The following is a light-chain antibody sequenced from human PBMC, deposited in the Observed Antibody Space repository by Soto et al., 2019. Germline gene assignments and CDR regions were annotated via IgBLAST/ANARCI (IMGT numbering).Light chain of an antibody. CDR3: LLSYSGAQAV. CDR1: TGAVTSGHY. Sequence: QAVVTQEPSLTVSPGGTVTLTCGSSTGAVTSGHYPYWFQQKPGQAPRTLIYDTSNKHSWTPARFSGSLLGGKAALTLSGAQDEDEEEYYCLLSYSGAQAVFGGGTKLTVL. J-gene: IGLJ2*01. CDR2: DTS. V-gene: IGLV7-46*01.